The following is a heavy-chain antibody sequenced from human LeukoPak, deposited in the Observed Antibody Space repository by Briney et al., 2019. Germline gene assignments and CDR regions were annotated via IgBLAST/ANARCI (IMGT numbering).Heavy chain of an antibody. D-gene: IGHD6-19*01. CDR1: GFTFSSYA. CDR3: ARAGYSSGAGWFDP. V-gene: IGHV3-30*04. CDR2: ISYDGSSK. Sequence: AGGSLRLSCAASGFTFSSYAMHWVRQAPGKGLEWVAVISYDGSSKYYADSVKGRFTISRDNSKNTLYLQMNSLRAEDTAVYYCARAGYSSGAGWFDPWGQGTLLTVSS. J-gene: IGHJ5*02.